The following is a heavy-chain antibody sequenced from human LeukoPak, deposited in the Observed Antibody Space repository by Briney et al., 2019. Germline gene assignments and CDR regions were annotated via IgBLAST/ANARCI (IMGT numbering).Heavy chain of an antibody. V-gene: IGHV1-69*05. Sequence: GASVKVSCKTSGDTFSSYAISWVRQAPGQGLEWMGGIIPIFGTANYAQKFQGRVTITTDESTSTAYMELSSLRSEDTAVYYCAKEAPPAALRYYYYYMDVWGKGTTVTVSS. CDR3: AKEAPPAALRYYYYYMDV. J-gene: IGHJ6*03. CDR2: IIPIFGTA. CDR1: GDTFSSYA. D-gene: IGHD2-2*01.